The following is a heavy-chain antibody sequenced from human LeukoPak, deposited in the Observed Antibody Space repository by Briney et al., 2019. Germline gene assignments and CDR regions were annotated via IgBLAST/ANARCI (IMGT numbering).Heavy chain of an antibody. CDR2: INSDGSRT. CDR3: ARELPREVTLDY. Sequence: GGSLRLSCAASGFALSSYEMHWVRQVPGKGLVWVSRINSDGSRTGYADSVKGRFTISRDNAKNTLYLQMNSLRAEDTAIYYCARELPREVTLDYWGQGTLVTVSS. D-gene: IGHD2-21*02. CDR1: GFALSSYE. V-gene: IGHV3-74*01. J-gene: IGHJ4*02.